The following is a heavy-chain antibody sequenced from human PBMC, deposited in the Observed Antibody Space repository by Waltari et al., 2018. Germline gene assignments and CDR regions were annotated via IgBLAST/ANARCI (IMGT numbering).Heavy chain of an antibody. CDR2: INHSGST. CDR3: ARAFAVGASRGYYYMDV. J-gene: IGHJ6*03. V-gene: IGHV4-34*01. D-gene: IGHD1-26*01. CDR1: GGSFSGYY. Sequence: QVQLQQWGAGLLKPSETLSLTCAVYGGSFSGYYWSWIRQPPGKGLEWIGEINHSGSTNYNPSRKSRVTISVDTSKNQFSLKLSSVTAADTAVYYCARAFAVGASRGYYYMDVWGKGTTVTVSS.